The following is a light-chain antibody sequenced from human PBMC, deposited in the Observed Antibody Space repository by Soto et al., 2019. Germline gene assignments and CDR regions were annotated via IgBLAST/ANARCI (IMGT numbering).Light chain of an antibody. V-gene: IGKV1-12*01. Sequence: DIQMTQSPSSVSASVGDRVTITCRASQDISTWLAWYHQKPGMTPKLLLFGATSLQSGVPSRFSGSGSGTDFTLTISSLQPEDFATYYCQQTNAFPLTFGGGTKVDIK. CDR2: GAT. CDR1: QDISTW. J-gene: IGKJ4*01. CDR3: QQTNAFPLT.